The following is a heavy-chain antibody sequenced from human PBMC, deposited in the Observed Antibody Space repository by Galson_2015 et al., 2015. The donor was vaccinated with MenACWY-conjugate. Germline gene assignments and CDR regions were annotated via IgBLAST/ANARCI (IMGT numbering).Heavy chain of an antibody. D-gene: IGHD1-26*01. J-gene: IGHJ6*02. CDR3: ARHPPGGRGMDV. CDR1: GYSFTNYW. Sequence: QSGSEVKKPGESLKISCTGSGYSFTNYWIAWVRQMPGKGLEWVGLIDPVNSNIRYSPSFQGQVTISADESISTAYLQWSSLKASDTATYYCARHPPGGRGMDVWGRGTTVTVSS. CDR2: IDPVNSNI. V-gene: IGHV5-51*01.